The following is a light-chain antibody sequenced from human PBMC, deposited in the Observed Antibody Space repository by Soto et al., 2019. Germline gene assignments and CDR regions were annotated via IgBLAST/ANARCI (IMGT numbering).Light chain of an antibody. CDR1: QGIAND. CDR2: AAS. CDR3: LQHNSYPPWT. V-gene: IGKV1-17*01. J-gene: IGKJ1*01. Sequence: DIQMTQSPSSLSASVGDRVTITCRASQGIANDLVWYQQKPGKAPKRLIYAASSLQSGVPSRFSGNGSGTEFTLTISSLQPEDFATYYCLQHNSYPPWTFGKGTKVDIK.